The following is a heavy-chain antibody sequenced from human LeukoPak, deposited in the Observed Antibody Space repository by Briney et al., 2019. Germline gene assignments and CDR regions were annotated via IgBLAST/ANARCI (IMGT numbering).Heavy chain of an antibody. CDR2: IKQDGSEK. CDR3: ASNPPQYYDSSGYYANWFDP. D-gene: IGHD3-22*01. CDR1: GFTFSSYW. J-gene: IGHJ5*02. V-gene: IGHV3-7*03. Sequence: GGSLRLSCAASGFTFSSYWMSWVRQAPGKRLEWVANIKQDGSEKYYVDSVKGRFTISRDNAKNSLYLQMNSLRAEDTAVYYCASNPPQYYDSSGYYANWFDPWGPGTLVTVSS.